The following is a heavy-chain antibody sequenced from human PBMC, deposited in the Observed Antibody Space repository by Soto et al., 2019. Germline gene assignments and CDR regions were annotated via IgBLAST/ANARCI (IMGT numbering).Heavy chain of an antibody. D-gene: IGHD5-18*01. J-gene: IGHJ6*03. Sequence: ASVKVSCKASGYTFTSYYMHWVRQAPGQGLEWMGIINPSGGSTSYAQKFQGRVTMTRDTSTSTVYMELSSLRSEDTAVYYCARNGYSYGYYYYYMDVWGKGTTVTVSS. CDR1: GYTFTSYY. CDR3: ARNGYSYGYYYYYMDV. CDR2: INPSGGST. V-gene: IGHV1-46*03.